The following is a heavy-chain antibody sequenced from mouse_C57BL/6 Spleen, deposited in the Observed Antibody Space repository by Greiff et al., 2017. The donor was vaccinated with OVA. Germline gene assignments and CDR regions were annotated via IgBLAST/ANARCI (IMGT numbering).Heavy chain of an antibody. Sequence: EVQLQESGPGLVKPSQSLSLTCSVTGYSITSGYYWNWIRQFPGNKLEWMGYISYDGSNNYNPSLKNRISITRDTSKNQFFLKLNSVTTEDTATYYCAREGYYDYEGYWGQGTTLTVSS. CDR1: GYSITSGYY. D-gene: IGHD2-4*01. CDR2: ISYDGSN. V-gene: IGHV3-6*01. J-gene: IGHJ2*01. CDR3: AREGYYDYEGY.